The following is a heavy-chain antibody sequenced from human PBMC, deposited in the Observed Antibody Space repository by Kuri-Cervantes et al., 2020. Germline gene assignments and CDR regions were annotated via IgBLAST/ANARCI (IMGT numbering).Heavy chain of an antibody. CDR3: ATSPMDRSGYYPDY. J-gene: IGHJ4*02. Sequence: ASVKVSCKTSGYTFINHGITWVRQAPGQGLEWMGWINPNNDNTNHAQILQGRVTMTTDTSTSTAYMELRSLRSDDTAVYYCATSPMDRSGYYPDYWGQGTLVTVSS. D-gene: IGHD3-22*01. CDR2: INPNNDNT. V-gene: IGHV1-18*01. CDR1: GYTFINHG.